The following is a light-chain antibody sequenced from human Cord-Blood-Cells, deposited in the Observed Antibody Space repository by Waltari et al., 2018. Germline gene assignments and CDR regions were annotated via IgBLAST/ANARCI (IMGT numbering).Light chain of an antibody. V-gene: IGKV1-5*01. CDR2: DAS. Sequence: DIQMTQSPSTLSASVGDRVTITCRASQSISSWLAWYQQKPGKGTKLLIYDASSLESGVPSRFSGSGSGTEFTLTISSLQPDDFATYYCQQYNSYSRTFGQGTKVEIE. J-gene: IGKJ1*01. CDR1: QSISSW. CDR3: QQYNSYSRT.